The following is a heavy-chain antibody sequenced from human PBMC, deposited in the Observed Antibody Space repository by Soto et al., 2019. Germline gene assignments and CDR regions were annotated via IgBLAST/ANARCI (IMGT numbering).Heavy chain of an antibody. J-gene: IGHJ6*02. V-gene: IGHV4-39*01. D-gene: IGHD3-3*01. CDR1: GGSISSSGYY. CDR2: IYYSGST. CDR3: ARTGSNSLSGYYYYYYGMDV. Sequence: SETLSLTCTVSGGSISSSGYYWGWIRQPPGKGQEWIGSIYYSGSTYYNPSLKSRVTISVDTSKNQFSLKLSSVTAADTAVYYCARTGSNSLSGYYYYYYGMDVWGQGTTVTVSS.